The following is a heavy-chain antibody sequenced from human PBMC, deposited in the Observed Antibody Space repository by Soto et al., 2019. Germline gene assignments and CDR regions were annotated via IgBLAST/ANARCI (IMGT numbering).Heavy chain of an antibody. D-gene: IGHD3-3*01. V-gene: IGHV4-59*08. CDR1: GGSISSYY. Sequence: SETLSLTCTVSGGSISSYYWSWIRQPPGKGLEWIGYIYYSGSTNYNPSLKSRVTISVDTSKNQFSLKLSSVTAADTAVYYCARGFFGVFKIDYYYYYSRSVGGKGPTVTVS. CDR2: IYYSGST. J-gene: IGHJ6*03. CDR3: ARGFFGVFKIDYYYYYSRSV.